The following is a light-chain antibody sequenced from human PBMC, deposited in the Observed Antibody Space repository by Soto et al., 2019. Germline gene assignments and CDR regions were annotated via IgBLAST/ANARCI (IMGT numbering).Light chain of an antibody. Sequence: QSVLTQPPSASGTPGQKVTISCSGSTSNIGGYYVSWYQQLPGTAPKVLIYRNNQRPSGVPDRFSGSKSGTSASLAISGLRSDDEADYYCAAWDDSLSDYVFGTGTKLTVL. J-gene: IGLJ1*01. CDR2: RNN. V-gene: IGLV1-47*01. CDR1: TSNIGGYY. CDR3: AAWDDSLSDYV.